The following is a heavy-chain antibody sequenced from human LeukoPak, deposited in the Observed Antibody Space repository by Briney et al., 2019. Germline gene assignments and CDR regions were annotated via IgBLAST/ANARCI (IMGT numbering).Heavy chain of an antibody. CDR2: IIPIFGTA. Sequence: ASVKVSCKASGGTFSRYAISWVRQAPGQGLEWMGGIIPIFGTASYAQKFQGRVTIIADESTSTAYMELSSLRSEDTAVYYCARSPSYCSGGSCYSDHFDYWGQGTLVTVSS. CDR1: GGTFSRYA. D-gene: IGHD2-15*01. V-gene: IGHV1-69*01. J-gene: IGHJ4*02. CDR3: ARSPSYCSGGSCYSDHFDY.